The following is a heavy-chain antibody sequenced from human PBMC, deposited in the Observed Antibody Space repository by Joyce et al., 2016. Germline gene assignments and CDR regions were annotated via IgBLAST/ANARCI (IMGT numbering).Heavy chain of an antibody. Sequence: QVQLVQSGAEMKKPGASVKVSCKASGYGFTAYNIHWVRQAPVQGLEWVGWINPNSGGTYISLRLQDSVTLTRDTSINTAYMELSSLRSDDTAVYYCARGGSGSYYIDYWGQGTLVTVSS. CDR3: ARGGSGSYYIDY. CDR2: INPNSGGT. D-gene: IGHD1-26*01. V-gene: IGHV1-2*02. J-gene: IGHJ4*02. CDR1: GYGFTAYN.